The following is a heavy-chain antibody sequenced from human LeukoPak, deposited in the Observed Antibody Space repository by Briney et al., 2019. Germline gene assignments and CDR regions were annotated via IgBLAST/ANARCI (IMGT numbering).Heavy chain of an antibody. CDR3: AKIKYFDWLVKKEEYLDL. CDR2: ISGSGDDP. D-gene: IGHD3-9*01. CDR1: GFSFGMFA. Sequence: QTGASLRLSCAASGFSFGMFAMAWVRQAPREGLEWVSSISGSGDDPKYADSVKGRFTISRDNSKKTLYLHMSSLRVEDTATYFCAKIKYFDWLVKKEEYLDLWGQGTLVTVSS. V-gene: IGHV3-23*01. J-gene: IGHJ5*02.